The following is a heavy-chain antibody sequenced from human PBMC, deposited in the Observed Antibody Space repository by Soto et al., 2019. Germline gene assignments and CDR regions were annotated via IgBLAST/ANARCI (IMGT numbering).Heavy chain of an antibody. V-gene: IGHV3-30-3*01. CDR1: GFTFSSYA. J-gene: IGHJ3*02. Sequence: GGSLRLSCAASGFTFSSYAMHWVRQAPGKGLEWVAVISYDGSNKYYADSVKSRFTISRDNSKNTLYLQMNSLRAEDTAVYYCARTDDSSGYYPWATFDIWGQGTMVTVSS. D-gene: IGHD3-22*01. CDR3: ARTDDSSGYYPWATFDI. CDR2: ISYDGSNK.